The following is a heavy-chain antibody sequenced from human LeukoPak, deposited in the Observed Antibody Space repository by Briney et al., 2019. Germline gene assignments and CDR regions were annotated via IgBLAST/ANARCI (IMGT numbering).Heavy chain of an antibody. V-gene: IGHV1-69*05. D-gene: IGHD1-20*01. CDR3: ASNWNDPGYYYYYMDV. CDR1: GGTFSSYA. Sequence: SVKVSCKASGGTFSSYAISWVRQAPGQGLEWMGGIIPIFGTANYAQKFQGRVTITTDESTSTAYMELSSLRSEDTAVYYCASNWNDPGYYYYYMDVWGKGTTVTVSS. J-gene: IGHJ6*03. CDR2: IIPIFGTA.